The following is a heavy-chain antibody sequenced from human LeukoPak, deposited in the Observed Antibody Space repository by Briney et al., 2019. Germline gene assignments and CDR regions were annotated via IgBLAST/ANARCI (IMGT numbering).Heavy chain of an antibody. J-gene: IGHJ4*02. CDR2: IKQDGSEK. CDR1: GFTFSSYW. Sequence: PGGSLRLSCAASGFTFSSYWMSWVRQAPGKGLEWVANIKQDGSEKYYVDSVKGRFTISRDNAENSLHLQMNSLRAEDMAVYYCARFGYYYPYFDYWGQGTLVTVSS. D-gene: IGHD3-22*01. V-gene: IGHV3-7*01. CDR3: ARFGYYYPYFDY.